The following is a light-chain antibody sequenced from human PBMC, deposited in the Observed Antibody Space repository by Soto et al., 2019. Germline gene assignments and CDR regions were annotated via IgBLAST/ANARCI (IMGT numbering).Light chain of an antibody. CDR3: HHGRNWPPT. V-gene: IGKV2-24*01. CDR2: EIS. J-gene: IGKJ1*01. CDR1: QSLLHSNGHTY. Sequence: DIVMTQTPLSSPVTLGQPASISCRSSQSLLHSNGHTYLSWLQQRPGQPPRLLHYEISNRLSAVPDRFSCGGARTDFTLKISRVGADDVGVYFCHHGRNWPPTLGQGTTGDIK.